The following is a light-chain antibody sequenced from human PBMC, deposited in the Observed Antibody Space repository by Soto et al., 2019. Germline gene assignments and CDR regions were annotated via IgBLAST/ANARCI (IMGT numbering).Light chain of an antibody. Sequence: DIQMTQSPSTLSASVGDRVTITCRASQSISSWLAWYQQKPGKAPKLLIYDASSLESGVPSRFSGSGSGTEFTLTISSLQPDDFETYYCQQYNSYFPYTFGQGTKLEIK. J-gene: IGKJ2*01. CDR3: QQYNSYFPYT. CDR1: QSISSW. CDR2: DAS. V-gene: IGKV1-5*01.